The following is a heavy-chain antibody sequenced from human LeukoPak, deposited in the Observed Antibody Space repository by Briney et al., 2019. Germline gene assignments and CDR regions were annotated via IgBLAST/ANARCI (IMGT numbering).Heavy chain of an antibody. CDR3: ARVGYCSSTSCYNYFDY. J-gene: IGHJ4*02. CDR1: GYTFTGYY. Sequence: GASVKVSCKASGYTFTGYYMHWVRQAPGQGLEWMGWINPDSGGTDFAQKFQGWVTMTRDTSISTAYMELNRLRYEDTAVYYCARVGYCSSTSCYNYFDYWGQGTLVTDSS. V-gene: IGHV1-2*04. D-gene: IGHD2-2*02. CDR2: INPDSGGT.